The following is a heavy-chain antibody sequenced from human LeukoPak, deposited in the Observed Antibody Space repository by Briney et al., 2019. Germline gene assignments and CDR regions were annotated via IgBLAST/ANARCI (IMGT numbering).Heavy chain of an antibody. CDR3: ARLTEQMGAFDI. Sequence: PGGSLRLSCAASGFTFSSYAMHWVRQAPGKGLEYVSAISSNGGSTYYANSVKGRFTISRDNSKNTLYLQMGSLRAEDMAVYYCARLTEQMGAFDIWGQGTMVTVSS. V-gene: IGHV3-64*01. CDR2: ISSNGGST. J-gene: IGHJ3*02. D-gene: IGHD1/OR15-1a*01. CDR1: GFTFSSYA.